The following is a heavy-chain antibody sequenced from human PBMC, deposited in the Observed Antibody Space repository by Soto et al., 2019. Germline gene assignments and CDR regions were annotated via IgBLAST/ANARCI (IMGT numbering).Heavy chain of an antibody. CDR1: GFTFSNYA. Sequence: QVQLVESGGGVVQPGRSLRLSCAASGFTFSNYALHWVRQAPGKGLEWVAVTSYDGGVQYYADSVKGRFTISRDNSNKPLYLQRNSLRTEDTAVYYCARDPVLLWFGEESNFRYWGKGTLATVSS. J-gene: IGHJ4*02. CDR2: TSYDGGVQ. V-gene: IGHV3-30-3*01. D-gene: IGHD3-10*01. CDR3: ARDPVLLWFGEESNFRY.